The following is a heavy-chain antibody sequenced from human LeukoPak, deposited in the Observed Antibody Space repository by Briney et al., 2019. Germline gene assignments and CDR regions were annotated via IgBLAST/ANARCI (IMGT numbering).Heavy chain of an antibody. J-gene: IGHJ5*02. CDR3: ARDPYNGSYYDP. CDR1: GGTFSMYA. Sequence: SVTVSCKTSGGTFSMYATSWVRQAPGQGLEWMGRIIPMFGTAYYAQNFQDRVTIITDESTTIAYMRLSSLRFEDTAVYYCARDPYNGSYYDPWGQGTLVAVSS. D-gene: IGHD1-26*01. CDR2: IIPMFGTA. V-gene: IGHV1-69*05.